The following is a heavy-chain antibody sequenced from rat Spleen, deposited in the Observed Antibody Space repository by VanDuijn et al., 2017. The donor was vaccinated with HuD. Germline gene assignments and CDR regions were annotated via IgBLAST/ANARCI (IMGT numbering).Heavy chain of an antibody. V-gene: IGHV2-34*01. CDR3: ARTYYGYNFDYYFDF. Sequence: QVQLKESGPGLVQPSETLSLTCTVSGFSLTSFSVSWVRQPSGKGPEWMGRVWSDGDTSYNSALKSRLSISRDTSKNQVFLKMNSLQTDDTGTYYCARTYYGYNFDYYFDFWGPGTMVTVSS. D-gene: IGHD1-9*01. CDR1: GFSLTSFS. CDR2: VWSDGDT. J-gene: IGHJ1*01.